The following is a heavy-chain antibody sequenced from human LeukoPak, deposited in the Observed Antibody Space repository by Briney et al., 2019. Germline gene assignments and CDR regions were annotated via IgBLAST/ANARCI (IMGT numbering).Heavy chain of an antibody. V-gene: IGHV1-2*02. D-gene: IGHD2-8*01. J-gene: IGHJ6*03. CDR1: GYTFTGYY. CDR3: ARGTDGPHMDV. Sequence: GASVKVSCKASGYTFTGYYMHWARQAPGQQLECMGWINPNSGGTKYAQKFHGRVAMTRDTSISTAYMELSRLRSDDTAVYYCARGTDGPHMDVWGKGTTVTVSS. CDR2: INPNSGGT.